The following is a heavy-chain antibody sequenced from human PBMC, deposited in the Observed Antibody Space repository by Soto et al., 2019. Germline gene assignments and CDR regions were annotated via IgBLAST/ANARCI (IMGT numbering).Heavy chain of an antibody. Sequence: EVQLVESGGGLVQPGTSLRLSCAASGFTFDDYAMHWVRQAPGKGLEWVSGIVWNNGNIAYADSVKGRFIISSDNAKNSLYLQMNSLRTEDTALYYCVRIPAAIGYMDVWGKGTTVTVSS. CDR2: IVWNNGNI. J-gene: IGHJ6*03. CDR1: GFTFDDYA. V-gene: IGHV3-9*01. D-gene: IGHD2-2*02. CDR3: VRIPAAIGYMDV.